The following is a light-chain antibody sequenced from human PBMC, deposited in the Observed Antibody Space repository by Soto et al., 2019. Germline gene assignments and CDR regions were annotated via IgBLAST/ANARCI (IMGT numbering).Light chain of an antibody. V-gene: IGKV1-5*03. Sequence: IQMTQSPSILSASVGDRVTITCRASQNINSWLAWYQQKPGKAPKLLIYKTSSLESGVPSRFSGSESGTEFILTISSLQPDDFATYYCKQYSSYSRYTFGQGTKLEIK. CDR3: KQYSSYSRYT. J-gene: IGKJ2*01. CDR1: QNINSW. CDR2: KTS.